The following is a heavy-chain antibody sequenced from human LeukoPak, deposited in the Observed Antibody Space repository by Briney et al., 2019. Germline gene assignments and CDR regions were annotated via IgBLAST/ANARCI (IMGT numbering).Heavy chain of an antibody. V-gene: IGHV4-39*01. D-gene: IGHD6-19*01. Sequence: SETLSLTCTVSGGSISSSSYYWGWIRQPPGKGLEWIGSIYYSGSTYYNPSLKSRVTISVDTSKNQFSLKLSSVTAADTAVYYCAGAVAGTGVGYFQHWGQGTLVTVSS. CDR2: IYYSGST. CDR1: GGSISSSSYY. J-gene: IGHJ1*01. CDR3: AGAVAGTGVGYFQH.